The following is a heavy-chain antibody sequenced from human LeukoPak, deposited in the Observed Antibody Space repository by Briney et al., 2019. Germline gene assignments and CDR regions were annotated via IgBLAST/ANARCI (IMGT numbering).Heavy chain of an antibody. CDR3: PRAPMIFWEFDAFEI. CDR1: GFTFSSYS. D-gene: IGHD3/OR15-3a*01. J-gene: IGHJ3*02. V-gene: IGHV3-69-1*01. CDR2: ITSSSTI. Sequence: GGSLRLSCAASGFTFSSYSMNWVRQAPGRGLEWVSSITSSSTIYYAESVKGRFTISRDNAKNSLYLQMNSLRDEDTAVYFCPRAPMIFWEFDAFEIWGRGTMVTVSS.